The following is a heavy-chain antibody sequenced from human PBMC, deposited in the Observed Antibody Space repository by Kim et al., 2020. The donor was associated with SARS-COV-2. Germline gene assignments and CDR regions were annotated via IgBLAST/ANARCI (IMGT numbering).Heavy chain of an antibody. D-gene: IGHD6-6*01. V-gene: IGHV5-10-1*01. CDR3: ARLYYSSSCLNWFDP. Sequence: PSFQGHVTISADKSISTAYLQWSSLKASDTAMYYCARLYYSSSCLNWFDPWGQGTLVTVSS. J-gene: IGHJ5*02.